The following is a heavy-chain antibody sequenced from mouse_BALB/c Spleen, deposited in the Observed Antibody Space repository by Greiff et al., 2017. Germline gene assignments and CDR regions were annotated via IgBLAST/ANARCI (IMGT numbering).Heavy chain of an antibody. D-gene: IGHD1-1*01. CDR2: ISYDGSN. CDR1: GYSITSGYF. V-gene: IGHV3-6*02. Sequence: EVQVVESGPGLVKPSQSLSLTCSVTGYSITSGYFWNWIRQFPGNKLEWMGYISYDGSNNYNPSLKNRISITRDTSKNQFFLKLNSVTTEDTATYYCARRDGSSYGYFDVWGAGTTVTVSS. J-gene: IGHJ1*01. CDR3: ARRDGSSYGYFDV.